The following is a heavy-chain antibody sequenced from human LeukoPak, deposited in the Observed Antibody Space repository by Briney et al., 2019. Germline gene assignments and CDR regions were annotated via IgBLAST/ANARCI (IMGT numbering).Heavy chain of an antibody. CDR2: INPSGGST. J-gene: IGHJ4*02. CDR3: ARGGWNDPGYYFDY. Sequence: ASVKVSCKASGYTFTSYGISWVRQAPGQVLEWMGIINPSGGSTSYAQKFQGRVTMTRDTSTSTVYMELSSLRSEDTAVYYCARGGWNDPGYYFDYWGQGTLVTVSS. D-gene: IGHD1-1*01. CDR1: GYTFTSYG. V-gene: IGHV1-46*01.